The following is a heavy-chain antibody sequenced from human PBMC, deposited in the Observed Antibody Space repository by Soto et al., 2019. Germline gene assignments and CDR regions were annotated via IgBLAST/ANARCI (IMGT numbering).Heavy chain of an antibody. J-gene: IGHJ4*02. CDR3: VRGDGGYFEH. CDR2: ISAYNGHT. D-gene: IGHD3-16*01. Sequence: QVQLVQSGVEVKKPGASVKVSCKAMGYTFTNYGLSWVRQAPGEGLEWLGWISAYNGHTKYAQKVQDRVTLTTDTSASTAYLELRSLTSDVTAVYYCVRGDGGYFEHWGQGTLVLVSS. CDR1: GYTFTNYG. V-gene: IGHV1-18*01.